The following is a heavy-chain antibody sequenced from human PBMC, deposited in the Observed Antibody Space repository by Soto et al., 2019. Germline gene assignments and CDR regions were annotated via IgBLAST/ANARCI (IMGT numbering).Heavy chain of an antibody. CDR3: ARLREGSLDCSSFCVGFDT. V-gene: IGHV4-34*09. Sequence: PSETLSLTCAVYGGSFSGYYWSWIRQPPGKGLEWIGFMYYAGSTFYNPSLKSRVAISADTSQNQFSLKLSFVTAADTAVYYCARLREGSLDCSSFCVGFDTWGQGTMVTVSS. CDR2: MYYAGST. J-gene: IGHJ3*02. CDR1: GGSFSGYY. D-gene: IGHD2-21*02.